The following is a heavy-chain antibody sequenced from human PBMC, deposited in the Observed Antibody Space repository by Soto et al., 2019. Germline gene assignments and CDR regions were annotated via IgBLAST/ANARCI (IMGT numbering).Heavy chain of an antibody. CDR1: GGSINSGAHY. V-gene: IGHV4-31*03. CDR2: IYYSGDT. D-gene: IGHD3-3*01. CDR3: AIVESASWFDL. Sequence: SETLSLTCTVSGGSINSGAHYWSWVRQHPGKGLEWIGYIYYSGDTQYNPSLKSRVTISLDTSKNQFSLRLNSVTAGDTAVYYCAIVESASWFDLWGLGNLVTVSS. J-gene: IGHJ5*02.